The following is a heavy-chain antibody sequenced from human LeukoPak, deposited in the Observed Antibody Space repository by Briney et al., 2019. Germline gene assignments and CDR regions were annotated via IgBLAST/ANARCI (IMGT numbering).Heavy chain of an antibody. Sequence: PSETLSLTCAVYGGSFSGYYWSWIRQPPGKGLEWIGEINHSGSTNYNPSLKSRVTISVDTSKNQFSLKLSSVTAADTAVYYCARGRKTTIFGVAKTQNWFDPWGQGTLVTVSS. CDR3: ARGRKTTIFGVAKTQNWFDP. J-gene: IGHJ5*02. CDR1: GGSFSGYY. V-gene: IGHV4-34*01. D-gene: IGHD3-3*01. CDR2: INHSGST.